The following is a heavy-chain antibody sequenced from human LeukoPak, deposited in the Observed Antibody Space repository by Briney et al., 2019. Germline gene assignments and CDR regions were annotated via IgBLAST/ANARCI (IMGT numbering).Heavy chain of an antibody. V-gene: IGHV4-4*02. Sequence: EPSETLSLTCAVSGGSISSSNWWSWVRQPPGKGLEWIGEIYHSGSTNYNPSLKSRVTVSVDKSKNQFSLKLSSVTAADTAVYYCARTIYCSSTSCYPGDAFDIWGQGTMVTVPS. CDR3: ARTIYCSSTSCYPGDAFDI. D-gene: IGHD2-2*01. CDR1: GGSISSSNW. CDR2: IYHSGST. J-gene: IGHJ3*02.